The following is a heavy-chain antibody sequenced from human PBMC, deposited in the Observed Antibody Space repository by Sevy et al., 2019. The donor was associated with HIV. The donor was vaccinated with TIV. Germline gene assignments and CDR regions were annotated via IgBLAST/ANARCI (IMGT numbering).Heavy chain of an antibody. V-gene: IGHV3-48*01. CDR3: AGEYSGYDWVDY. CDR2: ISSSSSTI. CDR1: GFTFSSYS. D-gene: IGHD5-12*01. J-gene: IGHJ4*02. Sequence: GGSLRLSCVASGFTFSSYSMNWVRQAPGKGLEWVSYISSSSSTIYYADSVKDRFTISRDNAKNSLYLQMNSLRAEDTAVYYCAGEYSGYDWVDYWGQGTLVTVSS.